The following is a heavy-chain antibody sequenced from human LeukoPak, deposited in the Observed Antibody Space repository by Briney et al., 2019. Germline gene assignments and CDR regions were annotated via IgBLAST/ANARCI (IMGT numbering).Heavy chain of an antibody. D-gene: IGHD2-2*01. V-gene: IGHV3-30*04. J-gene: IGHJ3*02. CDR3: ARDDGYCSSTSCLFDAFDI. Sequence: PGGSLRLSCAASGFTFSSYAMHWVRQAPGKGLEWVAVISYDGSNKYYADSVKGRFTISRDNSKNTLYLQMNSLRAEDTAVYYCARDDGYCSSTSCLFDAFDIWGQGTMVTVSS. CDR2: ISYDGSNK. CDR1: GFTFSSYA.